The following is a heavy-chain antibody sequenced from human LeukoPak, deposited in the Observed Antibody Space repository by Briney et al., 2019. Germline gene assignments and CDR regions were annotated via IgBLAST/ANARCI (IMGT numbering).Heavy chain of an antibody. Sequence: SETLSLTCTVSGGSISSYYWSWIRQPPGKGLEWIGYIYYSGSTSYNPSLKSRVTISVDTSKNQFSLKLSSVTAADTAVYYCAREARRDGYNYWGQGTLVTVSS. D-gene: IGHD5-24*01. J-gene: IGHJ4*02. CDR1: GGSISSYY. V-gene: IGHV4-59*01. CDR2: IYYSGST. CDR3: AREARRDGYNY.